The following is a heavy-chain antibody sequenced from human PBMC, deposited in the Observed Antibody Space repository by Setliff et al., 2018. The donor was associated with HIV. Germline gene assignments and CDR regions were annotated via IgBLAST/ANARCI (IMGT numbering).Heavy chain of an antibody. CDR1: GYSFTSNW. CDR3: ARRASKASLDY. V-gene: IGHV5-51*01. CDR2: IYPGDSDT. Sequence: GESLKISCKGSGYSFTSNWIGWVRQMPGKGLEWMGIIYPGDSDTRYSPSFQGQVTISADKYISTAYLQWTTLQASDTAIYYCARRASKASLDYWGQGTLVTVSS. J-gene: IGHJ4*02.